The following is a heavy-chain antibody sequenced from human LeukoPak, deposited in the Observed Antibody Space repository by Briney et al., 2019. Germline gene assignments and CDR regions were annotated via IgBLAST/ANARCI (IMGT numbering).Heavy chain of an antibody. CDR1: GFTYSSYS. Sequence: GGSLRLSCAASGFTYSSYSMNWVRQAPGKGLEWVSHITASGTAMIYADSVKGRFTISRDNAKNSLYLQMNSLRDEDTAVYYCASSGSYRFDYWGQGTLVTVSS. J-gene: IGHJ4*02. CDR3: ASSGSYRFDY. V-gene: IGHV3-48*02. D-gene: IGHD1-26*01. CDR2: ITASGTAM.